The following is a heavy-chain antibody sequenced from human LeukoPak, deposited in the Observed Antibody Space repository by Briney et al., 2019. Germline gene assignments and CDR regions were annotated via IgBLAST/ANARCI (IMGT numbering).Heavy chain of an antibody. V-gene: IGHV3-23*01. CDR2: ISDSGGST. CDR1: GFTLSSYA. J-gene: IGHJ3*02. CDR3: ARRWDDAFDI. D-gene: IGHD4-23*01. Sequence: GGSLRLSCAASGFTLSSYAMSWVRQAPGKGPEWVSGISDSGGSTNYADSVRGRFTISRDNSKNTLYLQMNSLRAEDTALYYCARRWDDAFDIWGQGTMVTVSS.